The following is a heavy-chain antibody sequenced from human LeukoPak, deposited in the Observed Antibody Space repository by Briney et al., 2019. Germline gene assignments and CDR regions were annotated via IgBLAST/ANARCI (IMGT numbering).Heavy chain of an antibody. Sequence: GASVNVSCKASGCTFSSYAISWVRQAPGQGLEWMGGIIPIFGTANYAQKFQGRVTITADESTSTAYMELSSLRSEDTAVYYCTTPDYYYYGMDVWGQGTTVTVSS. V-gene: IGHV1-69*13. D-gene: IGHD1-14*01. CDR3: TTPDYYYYGMDV. CDR1: GCTFSSYA. CDR2: IIPIFGTA. J-gene: IGHJ6*02.